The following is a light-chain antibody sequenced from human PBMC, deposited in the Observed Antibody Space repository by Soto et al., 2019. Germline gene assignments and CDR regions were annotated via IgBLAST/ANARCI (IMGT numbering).Light chain of an antibody. CDR2: DAS. V-gene: IGKV1-5*01. J-gene: IGKJ1*01. CDR3: QQYETFSGT. Sequence: EIQMTPSHYTLSASVGSTVTVTCRASQSVSGWLSWYQQKPGEAPKLLIYDASALPRGVPSRFSGSGSGTKFTLTIASLQPDDFATYYCQQYETFSGTFGPGTKVDTK. CDR1: QSVSGW.